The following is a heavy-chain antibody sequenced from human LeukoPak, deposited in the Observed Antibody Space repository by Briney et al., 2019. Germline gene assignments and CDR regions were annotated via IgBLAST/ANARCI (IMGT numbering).Heavy chain of an antibody. Sequence: SETLSLTCTVSGGSVSSGSYYWSWIRQPPGKGLEWIGYIYYSGSTNYNPSLKSRVTVSVDTSKNQFSLKLSSVAAADTAVYYCARAAADRFDPWGQGTLVTVSS. D-gene: IGHD6-13*01. V-gene: IGHV4-61*01. J-gene: IGHJ5*02. CDR3: ARAAADRFDP. CDR2: IYYSGST. CDR1: GGSVSSGSYY.